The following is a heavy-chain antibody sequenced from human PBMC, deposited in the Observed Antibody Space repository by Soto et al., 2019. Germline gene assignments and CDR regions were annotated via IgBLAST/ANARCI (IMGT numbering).Heavy chain of an antibody. Sequence: ASVKVSCKASGYTFTSFGISWVRQAPGQGLEWMGWISAYNGNTNHAQKLQGRVTMTTDTSTSTAYMELRSLRSDDTAVYYCARDPYEIVTGYSFYYYYGMDVWGQGTTVTVSS. CDR1: GYTFTSFG. CDR3: ARDPYEIVTGYSFYYYYGMDV. J-gene: IGHJ6*02. V-gene: IGHV1-18*01. D-gene: IGHD3-9*01. CDR2: ISAYNGNT.